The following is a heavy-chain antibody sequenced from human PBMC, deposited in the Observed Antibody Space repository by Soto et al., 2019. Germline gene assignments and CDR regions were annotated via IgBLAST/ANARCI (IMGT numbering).Heavy chain of an antibody. CDR1: GFTFSSSW. Sequence: GGSLRLSCAASGFTFSSSWMHWVRQAPGKGLEWVSGISWNSGSRGYADSVKGRFTISRDNAKNSLYLQMNSLRAEDTALYYCAKDIVATITGFDYWGQGTLVTVSS. D-gene: IGHD5-12*01. V-gene: IGHV3-9*01. CDR2: ISWNSGSR. J-gene: IGHJ4*02. CDR3: AKDIVATITGFDY.